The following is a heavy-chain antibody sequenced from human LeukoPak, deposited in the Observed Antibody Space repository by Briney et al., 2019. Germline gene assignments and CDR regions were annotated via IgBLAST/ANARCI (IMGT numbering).Heavy chain of an antibody. CDR1: GGSMSGQY. Sequence: PSETLSLTCTVSGGSMSGQYWSWIRRPPAQGLEWIGNMYYGGSTNYNPSLKSRVTISIDTSKNQFSLKLSSVTAADTAVYYCARRLDDMDVWGKGTTVTVSS. CDR3: ARRLDDMDV. J-gene: IGHJ6*03. D-gene: IGHD4-11*01. CDR2: MYYGGST. V-gene: IGHV4-59*08.